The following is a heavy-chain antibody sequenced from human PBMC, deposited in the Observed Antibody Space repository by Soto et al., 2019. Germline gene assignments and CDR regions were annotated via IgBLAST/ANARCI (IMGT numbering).Heavy chain of an antibody. CDR2: INPNSGGT. V-gene: IGHV1-2*04. CDR1: GYTFTGYY. Sequence: ASVKVSCKASGYTFTGYYMHWVRQAPGQGLEWMGWINPNSGGTNYAQKFQGWVTMTRDTSISTAYMELSRLRSYDTAVYYCARTRGYSYAALYYFDYWGQGTLVTVSS. J-gene: IGHJ4*02. CDR3: ARTRGYSYAALYYFDY. D-gene: IGHD5-18*01.